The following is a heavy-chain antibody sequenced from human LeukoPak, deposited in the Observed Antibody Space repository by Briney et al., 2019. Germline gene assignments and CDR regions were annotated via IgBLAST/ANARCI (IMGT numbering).Heavy chain of an antibody. CDR2: IYYSGST. Sequence: SETLSLTCTVSGGSISSYYWSWIRQPPGKGLEWIGYIYYSGSTNYNPSLKSRVTISVDTSKNQFSLKLSSVTAADTAVYYCARESSSVFGVVSGPDAFDIWGQGTMVTVSS. CDR1: GGSISSYY. D-gene: IGHD3-3*01. J-gene: IGHJ3*02. CDR3: ARESSSVFGVVSGPDAFDI. V-gene: IGHV4-59*01.